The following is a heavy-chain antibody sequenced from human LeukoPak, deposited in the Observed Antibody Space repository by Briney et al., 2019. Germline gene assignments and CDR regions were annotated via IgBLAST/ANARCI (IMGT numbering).Heavy chain of an antibody. CDR1: GFTVSSNY. CDR3: SSGHFDGDYPGVYFDY. Sequence: GGSLRLSCAASGFTVSSNYMSWVRQAPGKGLEWVSVIYSGGSTYYADSVKGRFTISRDNSKNTLYLQMNSLRAEDTAVYYCSSGHFDGDYPGVYFDYWGQGTLVTVSS. D-gene: IGHD3-9*01. CDR2: IYSGGST. V-gene: IGHV3-53*01. J-gene: IGHJ4*02.